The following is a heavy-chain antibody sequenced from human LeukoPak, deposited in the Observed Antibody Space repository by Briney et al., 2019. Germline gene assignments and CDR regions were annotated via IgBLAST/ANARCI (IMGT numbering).Heavy chain of an antibody. D-gene: IGHD6-13*01. J-gene: IGHJ4*02. Sequence: PSETLSLTCAVYGGSFSDYYWSWIRQPPGKGLEWIGEIDHRESTTYNPSLKSRVTISVDTSKNQFSLKLSSVTAADTAVYYCARGNSSSWYYFDYWGQGTLATVSS. CDR3: ARGNSSSWYYFDY. CDR2: IDHREST. V-gene: IGHV4-34*01. CDR1: GGSFSDYY.